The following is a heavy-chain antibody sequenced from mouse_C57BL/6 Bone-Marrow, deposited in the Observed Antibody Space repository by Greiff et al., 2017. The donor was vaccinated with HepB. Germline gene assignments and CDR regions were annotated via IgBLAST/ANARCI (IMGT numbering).Heavy chain of an antibody. D-gene: IGHD1-1*01. J-gene: IGHJ1*03. CDR2: ISSGSSTI. CDR3: ARGTTVVAPYWDFDV. Sequence: EVKLMESGGGLVKPGGSLKLSCAASGFTFSDYGMHWVRQAPEKGLEWVAYISSGSSTIYYADTVKGRFTISRDNAKNTLFLQMTSLRSEDTAMYYCARGTTVVAPYWDFDVWGTGTTVTVSS. V-gene: IGHV5-17*01. CDR1: GFTFSDYG.